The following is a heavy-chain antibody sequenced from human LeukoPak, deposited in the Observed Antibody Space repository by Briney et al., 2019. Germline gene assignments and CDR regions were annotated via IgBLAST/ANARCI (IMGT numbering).Heavy chain of an antibody. J-gene: IGHJ6*03. CDR1: GGSISRGSYY. Sequence: SQTLSLTCTVSGGSISRGSYYWSWIRQPAGKGLEWIGRIYTSGSTNYNPSLKSRVTISVDTSKNQFSLNLTSVTAADTAVYYCARDPGGDGHTDYYYMDVWGKGTSVTVSS. D-gene: IGHD5-24*01. CDR2: IYTSGST. CDR3: ARDPGGDGHTDYYYMDV. V-gene: IGHV4-61*02.